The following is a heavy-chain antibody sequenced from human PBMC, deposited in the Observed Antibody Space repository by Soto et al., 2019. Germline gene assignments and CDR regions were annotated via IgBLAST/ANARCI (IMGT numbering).Heavy chain of an antibody. CDR1: GFTFTNTW. Sequence: GGSLRLSCEASGFTFTNTWMNWVRQVPGKGLEWVGRIKSKTDGGSAEYAAPVKGRFTISRDDSKNTVFLQMNSLTTEDTAVYYCSKYTYYASGNYAWLARWGQGTLVTVSS. D-gene: IGHD3-10*01. CDR2: IKSKTDGGSA. CDR3: SKYTYYASGNYAWLAR. V-gene: IGHV3-15*07. J-gene: IGHJ5*02.